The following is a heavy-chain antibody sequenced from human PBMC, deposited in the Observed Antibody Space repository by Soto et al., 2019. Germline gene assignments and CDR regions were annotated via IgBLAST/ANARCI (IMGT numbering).Heavy chain of an antibody. Sequence: VHLVESGGGLVQPGGSLRLSCAASGFTFSSYSMNWVRQAPGKGLEWISYISSSSSTIYYADSVKGRFTISRDNAKNSLYLQMNSLRDEDTAVYYCARDRGTRAPNNWFDPWGQGTLVTVSS. CDR1: GFTFSSYS. D-gene: IGHD3-10*01. CDR2: ISSSSSTI. J-gene: IGHJ5*02. CDR3: ARDRGTRAPNNWFDP. V-gene: IGHV3-48*02.